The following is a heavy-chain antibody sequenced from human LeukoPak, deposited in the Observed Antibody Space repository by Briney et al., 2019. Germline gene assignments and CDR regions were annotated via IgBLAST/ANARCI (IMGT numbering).Heavy chain of an antibody. CDR2: IYHSGST. J-gene: IGHJ4*02. Sequence: SQTLSLTCTVSGGSISSGGYYWSWIRQPPGKGLEWIGYIYHSGSTYYNPSLKSRVTISVDRSKNQFSLKLSSVTAADTAVYYCARLGDSSGYPFDYWGQGTLVTVSS. V-gene: IGHV4-30-2*01. CDR1: GGSISSGGYY. CDR3: ARLGDSSGYPFDY. D-gene: IGHD3-22*01.